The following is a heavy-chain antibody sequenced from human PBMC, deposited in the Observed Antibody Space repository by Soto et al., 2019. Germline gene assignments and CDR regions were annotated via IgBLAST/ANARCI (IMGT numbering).Heavy chain of an antibody. J-gene: IGHJ6*02. V-gene: IGHV4-30-4*01. D-gene: IGHD5-18*01. CDR3: ARASPVVTDV. CDR2: IYYSGST. Sequence: SETMALTCTVSGGSISSGDYYWSWIRQPPGKGLEWIGYIYYSGSTYYNPSLKSRVTVSVDTSKNQFSLKLSSVTAADAAVYYCARASPVVTDVWGQGTTVTVSS. CDR1: GGSISSGDYY.